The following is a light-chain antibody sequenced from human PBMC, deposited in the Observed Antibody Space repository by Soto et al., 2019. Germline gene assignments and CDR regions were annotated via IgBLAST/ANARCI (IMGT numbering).Light chain of an antibody. V-gene: IGKV3-20*01. CDR3: QQYGSSPPLT. CDR2: GAS. Sequence: EIVLTQSPGTLSLSPGERATLSCRASQSVSSSYLAWYQQKPGQAPRLLIYGASSRVTGIPDRFSGSGSGTDFTLTISRLEPEDSAVYYCQQYGSSPPLTFGGGTKV. J-gene: IGKJ4*01. CDR1: QSVSSSY.